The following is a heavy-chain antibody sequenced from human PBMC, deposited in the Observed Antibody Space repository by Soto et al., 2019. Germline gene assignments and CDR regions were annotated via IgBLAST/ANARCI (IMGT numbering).Heavy chain of an antibody. J-gene: IGHJ6*03. Sequence: PSETLSLTSTVSGGSISSYYWSWIRQPPGKGLEWIGYIYYSGSTNYNPSLKSRVTISVDTSKNQFSLKLSSVTAADTAVYYCASHSYYYGSGSYQNYYMDVWGKGTTVT. D-gene: IGHD3-10*01. CDR3: ASHSYYYGSGSYQNYYMDV. V-gene: IGHV4-59*08. CDR1: GGSISSYY. CDR2: IYYSGST.